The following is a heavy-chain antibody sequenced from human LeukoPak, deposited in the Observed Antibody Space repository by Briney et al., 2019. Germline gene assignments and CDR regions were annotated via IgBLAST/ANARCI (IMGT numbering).Heavy chain of an antibody. V-gene: IGHV3-21*01. Sequence: PGGSLRLSCTASGFTFNGYSMNWVRQAPEKGLESVSSISTSSSYIYYADSVKGRFTISRNNPKNSLYLQMNSLRAEDTAVYYCARNRGDPSYFDYWGQGTLVTVSS. CDR2: ISTSSSYI. CDR3: ARNRGDPSYFDY. J-gene: IGHJ4*02. CDR1: GFTFNGYS. D-gene: IGHD4-17*01.